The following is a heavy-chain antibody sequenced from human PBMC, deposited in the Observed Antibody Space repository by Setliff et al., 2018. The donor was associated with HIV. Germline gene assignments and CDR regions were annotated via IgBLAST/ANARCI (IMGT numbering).Heavy chain of an antibody. J-gene: IGHJ5*02. V-gene: IGHV4-39*01. CDR2: IYDSGST. Sequence: PSETLSLTCTVSGGSISITTYYWGWIRQPPGKGLEWIGSIYDSGSTYYNPSLKSRVTISVDTSKNQFSLKLSSVTAADTAVYYCARTYYYGSGSSNWFDPWGQGTLVTVSS. CDR3: ARTYYYGSGSSNWFDP. CDR1: GGSISITTYY. D-gene: IGHD3-10*01.